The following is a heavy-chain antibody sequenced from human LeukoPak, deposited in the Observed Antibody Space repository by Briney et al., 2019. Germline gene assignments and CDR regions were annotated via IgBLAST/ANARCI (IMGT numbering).Heavy chain of an antibody. CDR1: GFTFSSYS. V-gene: IGHV3-21*01. D-gene: IGHD2-2*01. CDR2: ISSSSSYI. CDR3: ARIYCSSTSCYLDAFDI. Sequence: PGGSLRLSCAASGFTFSSYSMNWVRQAPGKGLEWVSSISSSSSYIYYADSVKGRFTISRDNAKNSLYLQMKSLRAEDTAVYYCARIYCSSTSCYLDAFDIWGQGTMVTLSS. J-gene: IGHJ3*02.